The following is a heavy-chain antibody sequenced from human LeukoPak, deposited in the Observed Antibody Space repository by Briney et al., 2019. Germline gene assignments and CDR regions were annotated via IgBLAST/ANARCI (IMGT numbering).Heavy chain of an antibody. Sequence: SETLSLTCAVYGESFSGYYWSWIRQPPGKGLEWIGEINHSGSTNYNPSLKSRITISVDTSKNQFSLKLSSVTAADTAVYYCATSGGTLGPTNYFAYWGQGTLVTVSS. CDR2: INHSGST. J-gene: IGHJ4*02. CDR1: GESFSGYY. D-gene: IGHD3-16*01. CDR3: ATSGGTLGPTNYFAY. V-gene: IGHV4-34*01.